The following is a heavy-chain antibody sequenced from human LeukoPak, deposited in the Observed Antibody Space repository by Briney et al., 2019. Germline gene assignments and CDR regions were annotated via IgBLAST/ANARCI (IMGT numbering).Heavy chain of an antibody. V-gene: IGHV4-39*07. J-gene: IGHJ4*02. CDR2: IYYTGST. Sequence: PSETLSLTCTVSGGSFSSTNYYWGWIRQPPGKGLEWVGSIYYTGSTYYNPSLKSRVTISVDTSKNQFSLKLSSVTAADTAVYYCARVRGGVAAAGIGYWGQGTLVTVSS. CDR3: ARVRGGVAAAGIGY. CDR1: GGSFSSTNYY. D-gene: IGHD6-13*01.